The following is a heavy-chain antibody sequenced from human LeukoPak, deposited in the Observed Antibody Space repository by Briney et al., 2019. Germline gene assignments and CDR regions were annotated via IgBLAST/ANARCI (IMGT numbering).Heavy chain of an antibody. CDR3: AREGTPYYDILTGSTNWFDP. CDR2: INPNSGGT. D-gene: IGHD3-9*01. J-gene: IGHJ5*02. CDR1: GYTFTSYG. V-gene: IGHV1-2*02. Sequence: GASVKVSCKASGYTFTSYGISWVRQAPGQGLEWMGWINPNSGGTNYAQKFQGRVTMTRDTSISTAYMELSRLRSDDTAVYYCAREGTPYYDILTGSTNWFDPWGQGTLVTVSS.